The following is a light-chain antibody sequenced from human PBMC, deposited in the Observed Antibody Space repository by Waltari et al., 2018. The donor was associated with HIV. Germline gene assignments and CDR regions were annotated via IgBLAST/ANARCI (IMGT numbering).Light chain of an antibody. CDR3: SSYGGNSNVI. Sequence: HSALTQPPSASGSPGQSVTISCTGTSSDIGDYDYVSWYQHQPGEAPKLLIYEVLNRPSGVPHRFSGSKCGNTASLTVSGLQAEDEADYYCSSYGGNSNVIFGGGTKLTVL. CDR2: EVL. J-gene: IGLJ2*01. CDR1: SSDIGDYDY. V-gene: IGLV2-8*01.